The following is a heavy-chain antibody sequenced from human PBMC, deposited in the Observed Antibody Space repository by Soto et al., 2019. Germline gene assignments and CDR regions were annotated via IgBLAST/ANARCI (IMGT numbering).Heavy chain of an antibody. V-gene: IGHV3-74*01. CDR3: ASDLSGDTTPYFDL. CDR2: TYNDGSKT. J-gene: IGHJ4*02. Sequence: GGSLRLSCAASGFAFSSYWMHWVRQTPGKGPVWVSRTYNDGSKTAYADSVKGRFTISRDNAKSTMYLQMSSLTVGDTAIYYCASDLSGDTTPYFDLWGQGTLVTVSS. CDR1: GFAFSSYW. D-gene: IGHD1-1*01.